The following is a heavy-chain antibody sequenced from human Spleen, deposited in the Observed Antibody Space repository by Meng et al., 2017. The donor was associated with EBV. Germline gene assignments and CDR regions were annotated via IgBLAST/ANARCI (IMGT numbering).Heavy chain of an antibody. CDR2: IYYSGST. CDR3: ARGKID. Sequence: QVSLQEAGPGLVKPSETLSLTCHVSGDSVSSGNYYWNWIRQPPGKGLEWIGYIYYSGSTNYNPSLKSRVTILVDTSKNQFSLKLNSVTAADTAVYYCARGKIDWGQGTLVTVSS. J-gene: IGHJ4*02. V-gene: IGHV4-61*01. D-gene: IGHD2-21*01. CDR1: GDSVSSGNYY.